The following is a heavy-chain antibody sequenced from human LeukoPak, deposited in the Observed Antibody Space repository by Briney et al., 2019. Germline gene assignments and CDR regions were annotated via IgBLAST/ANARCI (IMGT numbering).Heavy chain of an antibody. CDR3: ATGPYYYDSSGYYDGLDY. J-gene: IGHJ4*02. V-gene: IGHV5-51*01. Sequence: GESLKISCKGSGYSFTSYWIGWVRQMPGKGLEWMGIIYPGDSDTRYSPSFQGQVTISADKSISTAYLPWSSLKASDTAMYYCATGPYYYDSSGYYDGLDYWGQGTLVTVSS. CDR2: IYPGDSDT. CDR1: GYSFTSYW. D-gene: IGHD3-22*01.